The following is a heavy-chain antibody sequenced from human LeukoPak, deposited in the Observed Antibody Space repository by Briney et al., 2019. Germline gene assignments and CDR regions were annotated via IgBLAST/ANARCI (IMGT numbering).Heavy chain of an antibody. D-gene: IGHD1-26*01. V-gene: IGHV1-18*04. CDR1: GYTFTGYY. CDR3: ARDISGGSYLGGY. Sequence: ASVKVSCKASGYTFTGYYMHWVRQAPGQGLEWMGWISAYNGNTNYAQKLQGRVTMTTDTSTSTAYMELRSLRSDDTAVYYCARDISGGSYLGGYWGQGTLVTVSS. J-gene: IGHJ4*02. CDR2: ISAYNGNT.